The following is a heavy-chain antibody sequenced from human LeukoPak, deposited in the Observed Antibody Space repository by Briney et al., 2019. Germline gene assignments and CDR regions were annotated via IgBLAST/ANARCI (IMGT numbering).Heavy chain of an antibody. CDR2: IKTDGSEK. D-gene: IGHD3-22*01. Sequence: GGSLRLSCAASGFTFSSYDMHWVRQAPGKGLQWVANIKTDGSEKYYVDSVKGRFTISRDNAKNSLYLQMNSLRAEDTAVYYCATYSSLNRREFQYWGQGTLLTVSS. CDR1: GFTFSSYD. CDR3: ATYSSLNRREFQY. V-gene: IGHV3-7*01. J-gene: IGHJ1*01.